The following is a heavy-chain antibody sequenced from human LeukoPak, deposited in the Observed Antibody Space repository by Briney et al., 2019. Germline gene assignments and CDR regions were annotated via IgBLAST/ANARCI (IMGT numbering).Heavy chain of an antibody. V-gene: IGHV4-38-2*02. CDR2: IYHDGRI. J-gene: IGHJ4*02. Sequence: SETLSLTCTVSGYSITNGYYWGWIRQPPGKGLEWIGSIYHDGRIDYNPSLKSRVTISRDTSNDQFSLKLSSVTAADTAMYYCARGLGVGDYWGQGTLVTVSS. CDR1: GYSITNGYY. D-gene: IGHD3-10*01. CDR3: ARGLGVGDY.